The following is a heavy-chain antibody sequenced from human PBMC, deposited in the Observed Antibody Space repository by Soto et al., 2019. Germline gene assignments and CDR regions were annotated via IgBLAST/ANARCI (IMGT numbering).Heavy chain of an antibody. V-gene: IGHV5-10-1*01. Sequence: GESLKISCNASGYAFAYYWISWVCQKPGQALAWMGPIDPRYSRTNYPLTIDSHVTIPIDKSISSAFLQWSSLRASDTADYYRARTRGYSYDFDYWDEGTLVTVS. CDR2: IDPRYSRT. CDR3: ARTRGYSYDFDY. J-gene: IGHJ4*02. D-gene: IGHD5-18*01. CDR1: GYAFAYYW.